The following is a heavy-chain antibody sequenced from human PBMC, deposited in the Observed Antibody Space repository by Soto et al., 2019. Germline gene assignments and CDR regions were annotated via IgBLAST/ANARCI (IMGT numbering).Heavy chain of an antibody. CDR2: ISYDGSNK. CDR3: ARDAAITMVRGVLLGPYYYYGMDV. D-gene: IGHD3-10*01. J-gene: IGHJ6*02. V-gene: IGHV3-30-3*01. CDR1: GFTFSSYA. Sequence: PGGSLRLSCAASGFTFSSYAMHWVRQAPGKGPEWVAVISYDGSNKYYADSVKGRFTISRDNSKNTLYLQMNSLRAEDTAVYYCARDAAITMVRGVLLGPYYYYGMDVWGQGTTVTVSS.